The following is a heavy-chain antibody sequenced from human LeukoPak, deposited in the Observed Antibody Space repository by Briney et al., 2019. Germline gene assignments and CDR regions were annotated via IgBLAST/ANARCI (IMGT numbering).Heavy chain of an antibody. J-gene: IGHJ3*02. V-gene: IGHV3-7*01. D-gene: IGHD4-23*01. CDR2: IKQDGSEK. CDR1: GFTFSSYW. Sequence: GGSLRLSCAASGFTFSSYWMSWVRQAPGKGLEWVANIKQDGSEKYYVDSVKGRFTISRDNAKNSLYLQMNSLRAEDTAVYYCARGVILTVVTPKAFDIWGQGTMVTVSS. CDR3: ARGVILTVVTPKAFDI.